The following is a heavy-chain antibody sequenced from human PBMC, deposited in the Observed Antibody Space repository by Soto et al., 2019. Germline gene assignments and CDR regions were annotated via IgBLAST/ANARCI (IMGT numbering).Heavy chain of an antibody. J-gene: IGHJ4*02. D-gene: IGHD6-13*01. V-gene: IGHV3-23*01. CDR3: AKYSSSWYGGYYFDY. Sequence: EVQLLESGGGLVQPGGSLRLSCAASGFTFNSYAMSWVRQAPGKGLEWVSAISGSGGSTYYADSVKGRFTISRDNSKNTLYLQMNSLRAEDTAVYYCAKYSSSWYGGYYFDYWGQGTLVTVSS. CDR1: GFTFNSYA. CDR2: ISGSGGST.